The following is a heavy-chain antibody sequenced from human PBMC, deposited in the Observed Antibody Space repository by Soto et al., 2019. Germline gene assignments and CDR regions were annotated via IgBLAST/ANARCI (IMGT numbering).Heavy chain of an antibody. CDR3: ARKGMTPYNWFDP. Sequence: SSETLSLTCTVSGGSVSSGSYYWSWIRQPPGKGLEWIGYIYYTGSTNYNPSLKSRVTISVDTSKNQFSLKLSSVTAADTAVYYCARKGMTPYNWFDPWGQGTLVTVSS. J-gene: IGHJ5*02. D-gene: IGHD3-10*01. CDR1: GGSVSSGSYY. CDR2: IYYTGST. V-gene: IGHV4-61*01.